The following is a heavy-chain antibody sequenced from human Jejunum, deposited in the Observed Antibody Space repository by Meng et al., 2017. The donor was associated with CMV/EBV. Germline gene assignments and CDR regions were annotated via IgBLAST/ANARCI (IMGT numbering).Heavy chain of an antibody. J-gene: IGHJ4*02. D-gene: IGHD6-6*01. V-gene: IGHV1-46*02. CDR2: IKPSGDNT. CDR1: GYTLNNYY. CDR3: ARSPYSRSSYDY. Sequence: SCKASGYTLNNYYMHWVRQAPGQGLEWMAKIKPSGDNTNYAQKFQGRVTMTRDTSTSTVYMELSSLRSEDTAVYYCARSPYSRSSYDYWGQGTLVTVSS.